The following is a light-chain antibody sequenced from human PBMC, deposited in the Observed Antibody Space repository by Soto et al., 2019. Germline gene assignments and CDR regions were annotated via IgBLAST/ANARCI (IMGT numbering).Light chain of an antibody. CDR3: SSYSGTSTVV. Sequence: QSALTQPASVSGSPGQSITISCSGTSSDVGAYNYVSWYQQHPGKAPKLMIYGVSDRPSGLSNRFSGSKSGNTASLTISGLQAEGEADYYFSSYSGTSTVVFGGGTKLTVL. CDR2: GVS. V-gene: IGLV2-14*01. CDR1: SSDVGAYNY. J-gene: IGLJ2*01.